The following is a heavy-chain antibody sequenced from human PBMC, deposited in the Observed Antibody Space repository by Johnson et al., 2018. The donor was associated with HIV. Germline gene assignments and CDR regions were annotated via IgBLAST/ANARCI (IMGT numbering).Heavy chain of an antibody. V-gene: IGHV3-66*01. J-gene: IGHJ3*02. CDR1: GFAVSGYY. Sequence: VQLVESGGGLVRPGGSLRLSCVASGFAVSGYYMSWVRQAPGKGLEWVSVLFSGDTTYYADSVNGRVTISRDNARNTLYLQMNSLRAEDTAMYYCARDGVYSSPWDAFDIWGQGTMVTVSS. D-gene: IGHD6-19*01. CDR2: LFSGDTT. CDR3: ARDGVYSSPWDAFDI.